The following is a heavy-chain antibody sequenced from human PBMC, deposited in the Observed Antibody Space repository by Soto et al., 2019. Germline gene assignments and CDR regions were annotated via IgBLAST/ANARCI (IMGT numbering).Heavy chain of an antibody. D-gene: IGHD3-22*01. V-gene: IGHV3-23*01. J-gene: IGHJ5*02. Sequence: SLRLSCAASGFTFSSSAMNLVRQAPGKGLEWVSVISGTAGSTYYAGSVKGRFTISRDNTKNTLYLQMNSLRVEDTAVYYCAKGSRVGDYYDSTGFDPWGQGTLVTVSS. CDR3: AKGSRVGDYYDSTGFDP. CDR1: GFTFSSSA. CDR2: ISGTAGST.